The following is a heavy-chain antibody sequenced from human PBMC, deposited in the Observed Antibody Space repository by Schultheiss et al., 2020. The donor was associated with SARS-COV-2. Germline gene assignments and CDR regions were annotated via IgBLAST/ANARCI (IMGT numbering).Heavy chain of an antibody. D-gene: IGHD6-19*01. CDR3: AGGIAVDDY. Sequence: SETLSLTCTVSGGSISSSSYYWGWIRQPPGKGLEWIGYIYYSGSTNYNPSLKSRVTISVDRSKNQFSLNLSSVTAADTAVYYCAGGIAVDDYWGQGTLVTVSS. CDR1: GGSISSSSYY. J-gene: IGHJ4*02. V-gene: IGHV4-61*05. CDR2: IYYSGST.